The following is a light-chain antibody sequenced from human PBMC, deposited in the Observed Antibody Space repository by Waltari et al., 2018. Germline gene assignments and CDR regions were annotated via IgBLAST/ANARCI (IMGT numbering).Light chain of an antibody. CDR2: GVS. Sequence: QSALTQPASVSGSPGQSITISCTGTDSDIVPYNYVSWYQQHPARAPQPIIYGVSDRPSGVSNRFSGSKSGRTASLTISGLQAEDEADYYCSSFTRSRTWLFGGGTKVTVL. J-gene: IGLJ3*02. V-gene: IGLV2-14*03. CDR1: DSDIVPYNY. CDR3: SSFTRSRTWL.